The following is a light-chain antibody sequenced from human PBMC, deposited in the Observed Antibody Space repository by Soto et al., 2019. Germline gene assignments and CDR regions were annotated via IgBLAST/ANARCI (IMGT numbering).Light chain of an antibody. CDR2: GAS. CDR3: HEYNNWPPFT. Sequence: EIVMTQSPATLSVSPGEGATLSCRASQSISNNLAWYQQKPGQAPRLLIYGASTRATGIPVRFSGSGSGTEFTLTISSLQSEDVALYYCHEYNNWPPFTFGPGTKLEIK. CDR1: QSISNN. V-gene: IGKV3-15*01. J-gene: IGKJ2*01.